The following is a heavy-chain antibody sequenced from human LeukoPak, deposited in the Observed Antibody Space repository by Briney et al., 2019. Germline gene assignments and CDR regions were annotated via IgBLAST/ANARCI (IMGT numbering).Heavy chain of an antibody. CDR2: ISSSSSYI. D-gene: IGHD4/OR15-4a*01. CDR1: GFTLSSYS. J-gene: IGHJ4*02. CDR3: ARAQTMVAYPFLY. Sequence: GGSLRLSCAASGFTLSSYSMNWVRQAPGKGLEWVSSISSSSSYIYYADSVKGRFTISRDNAKNSLYLQMNSLRVEDTAVYYCARAQTMVAYPFLYWGQGTLVTVSS. V-gene: IGHV3-21*04.